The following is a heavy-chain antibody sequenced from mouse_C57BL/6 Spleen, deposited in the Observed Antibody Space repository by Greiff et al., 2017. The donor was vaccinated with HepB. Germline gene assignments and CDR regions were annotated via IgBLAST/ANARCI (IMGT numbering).Heavy chain of an antibody. CDR2: FHPYNDDT. D-gene: IGHD2-4*01. V-gene: IGHV1-47*01. J-gene: IGHJ1*03. CDR1: GYTFTTYP. CDR3: ARRRGDYDGGYFDV. Sequence: VQLVESGAELVKPGASVKMSCKASGYTFTTYPIEWMKQNHGKSLEWIGNFHPYNDDTKYNEKFKGKATLTVEKSSSTVYLELSRLTSDDSAVYYCARRRGDYDGGYFDVWGTGTTVTVSS.